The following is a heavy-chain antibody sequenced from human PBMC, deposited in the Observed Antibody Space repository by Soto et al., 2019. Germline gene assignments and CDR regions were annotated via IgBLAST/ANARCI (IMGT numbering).Heavy chain of an antibody. CDR3: ARCSGGSCYSFSWFDP. J-gene: IGHJ5*02. Sequence: ASVKVSCKASGYTFTSYDINWVRQATGQGLEWMGWINANNGNTSYSQKFQGRVTITRDTSASTAYMELSSLRSEDTAVYYCARCSGGSCYSFSWFDPWGQGTLVTVSS. V-gene: IGHV1-8*01. CDR2: INANNGNT. CDR1: GYTFTSYD. D-gene: IGHD2-15*01.